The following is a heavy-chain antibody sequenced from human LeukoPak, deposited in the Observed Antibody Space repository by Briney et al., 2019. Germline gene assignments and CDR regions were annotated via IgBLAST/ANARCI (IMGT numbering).Heavy chain of an antibody. J-gene: IGHJ6*02. Sequence: SETLSLTCTVSGNSISSFFWSWIRQPPGKGLEWIGSMHYSGDSKYNPSLKSRVTISVDTSKNQFSLKLSSVTAADTAVYYCARLATMVRGVYYYGMDVWGQGTTVTVSS. V-gene: IGHV4-59*08. CDR1: GNSISSFF. CDR3: ARLATMVRGVYYYGMDV. D-gene: IGHD3-10*01. CDR2: MHYSGDS.